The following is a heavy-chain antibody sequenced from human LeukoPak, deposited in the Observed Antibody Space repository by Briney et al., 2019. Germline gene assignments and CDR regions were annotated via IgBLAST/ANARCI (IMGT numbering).Heavy chain of an antibody. J-gene: IGHJ4*02. Sequence: GGSLRLSCAASGFTFSTYSMNWVRQAPGKGLEWVSYISGSSGTIYYADSVKGRFTISRDNAKNSLYLQMNSLRAEDTAVYYCARDGRPSPLWGQGTLVTVSS. CDR3: ARDGRPSPL. D-gene: IGHD1-26*01. CDR1: GFTFSTYS. CDR2: ISGSSGTI. V-gene: IGHV3-48*01.